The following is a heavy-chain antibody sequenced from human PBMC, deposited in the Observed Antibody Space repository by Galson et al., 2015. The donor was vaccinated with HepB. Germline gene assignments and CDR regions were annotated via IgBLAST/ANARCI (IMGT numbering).Heavy chain of an antibody. D-gene: IGHD3-16*01. V-gene: IGHV3-33*01. J-gene: IGHJ4*02. CDR1: GFTFSRHG. Sequence: SLRLSCAASGFTFSRHGIHWVRQAPGKGLEWVAIIWYDGSNQYYADSVKGRFSISRDNSKNTVYLQMNSLRPEDTAVYHCARVISSYYDADFWGQGTLVTVSS. CDR2: IWYDGSNQ. CDR3: ARVISSYYDADF.